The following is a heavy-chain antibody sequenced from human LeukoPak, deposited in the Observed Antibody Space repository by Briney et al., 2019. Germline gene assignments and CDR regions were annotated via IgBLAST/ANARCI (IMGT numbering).Heavy chain of an antibody. J-gene: IGHJ4*02. Sequence: GGSLRPSCAASGFTFSSYAMHWVRQAPGKGLEWVAVISYDGSNKYYADSVKGRFTISRDNSKNTLYLQMNSLRAEDTAVYYCARRIAAAGTDYWGQGTLVTVSS. CDR1: GFTFSSYA. D-gene: IGHD6-13*01. CDR2: ISYDGSNK. V-gene: IGHV3-30*04. CDR3: ARRIAAAGTDY.